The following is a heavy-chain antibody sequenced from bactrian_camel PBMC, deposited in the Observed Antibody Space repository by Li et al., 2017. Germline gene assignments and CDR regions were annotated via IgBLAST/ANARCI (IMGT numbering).Heavy chain of an antibody. D-gene: IGHD2*01. CDR1: GYSGRSYC. V-gene: IGHV3S67*01. CDR3: AASGIYVTNGYYLNY. Sequence: DVQLVESGGGSVQAGGSLRLSCAAYGYSGRSYCMGWFRQAPGKEREEVALIDNDGRTKYADSVKGRFTISEANAKNTLYLQMNSLKFEDTAMYYCAASGIYVTNGYYLNYWGQGTQVTVS. CDR2: IDNDGRT. J-gene: IGHJ4*01.